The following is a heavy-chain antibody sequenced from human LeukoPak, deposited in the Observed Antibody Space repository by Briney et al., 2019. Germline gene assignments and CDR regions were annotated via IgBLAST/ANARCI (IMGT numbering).Heavy chain of an antibody. CDR3: AKDRVRGPFDY. D-gene: IGHD3-10*01. CDR1: GFRFSSYA. CDR2: ISGSGGST. J-gene: IGHJ4*02. V-gene: IGHV3-23*01. Sequence: GGTLRLSCAASGFRFSSYAMSWVRQAPGKGLEWVSAISGSGGSTYYADSVKGRFTISRDNSKNTLYLQMNSLRAEDTAVYYCAKDRVRGPFDYWGQGTLVTVSS.